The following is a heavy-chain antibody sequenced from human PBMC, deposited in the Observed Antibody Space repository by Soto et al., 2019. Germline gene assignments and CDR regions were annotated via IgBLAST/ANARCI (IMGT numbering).Heavy chain of an antibody. V-gene: IGHV3-21*01. J-gene: IGHJ5*02. CDR2: ISSSSSYI. D-gene: IGHD6-13*01. CDR3: ARDEVAAGFDP. CDR1: GFTFSSYS. Sequence: EVQLVESGGGLVKPGGSLRLSCAASGFTFSSYSMNWVRQAPGKGLEWVSSISSSSSYIYYANSVKGRFTISRDNAKNSLYLQMNSLRAEDTAVYYCARDEVAAGFDPWGQGTLVTVSS.